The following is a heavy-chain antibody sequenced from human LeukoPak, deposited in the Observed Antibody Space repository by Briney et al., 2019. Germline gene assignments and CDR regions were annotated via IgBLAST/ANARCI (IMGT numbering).Heavy chain of an antibody. D-gene: IGHD3-10*01. V-gene: IGHV3-48*01. J-gene: IGHJ4*02. Sequence: PGGSLRLSCAASGFTFSSYSMNWFRQAPGKGLEWVSYISSSSSTIYYADSVKGRFTISRDNSKNTLYLQMNSLRAEDTAVYYCAKDRGYYGSGSRIDYWGQGTLVTVSS. CDR1: GFTFSSYS. CDR2: ISSSSSTI. CDR3: AKDRGYYGSGSRIDY.